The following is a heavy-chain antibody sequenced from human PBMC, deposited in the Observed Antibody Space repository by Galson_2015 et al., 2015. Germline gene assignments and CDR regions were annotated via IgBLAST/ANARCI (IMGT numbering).Heavy chain of an antibody. CDR3: ARVGGDIAARTWGYFDY. CDR2: ISYDGSNK. Sequence: SLRLSCAASGFTFSSYAMHWVRQAPGKGLEWVAVISYDGSNKFYADSVKGRFTISRDNSKNTLYLQMNSLRPEDTAVYYCARVGGDIAARTWGYFDYWGREPWSPSPQ. V-gene: IGHV3-30-3*01. J-gene: IGHJ4*02. D-gene: IGHD6-6*01. CDR1: GFTFSSYA.